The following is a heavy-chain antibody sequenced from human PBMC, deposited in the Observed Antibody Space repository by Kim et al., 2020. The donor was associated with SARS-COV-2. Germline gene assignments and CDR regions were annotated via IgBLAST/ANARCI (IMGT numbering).Heavy chain of an antibody. V-gene: IGHV4-31*03. Sequence: SETLSLTCTVSGGSISSGGYYWSWIRQHPGKGLEWIGYIYYSGSTYYNPSLKSRVTISVDTSKNQFSLKLSSVTAADTAVYYCARAPVVMVVPAAIGYYFDYWGQGTLVTVSS. CDR2: IYYSGST. CDR3: ARAPVVMVVPAAIGYYFDY. D-gene: IGHD2-2*01. J-gene: IGHJ4*02. CDR1: GGSISSGGYY.